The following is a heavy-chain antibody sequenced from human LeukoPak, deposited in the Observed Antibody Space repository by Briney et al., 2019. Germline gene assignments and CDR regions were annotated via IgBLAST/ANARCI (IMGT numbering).Heavy chain of an antibody. CDR3: ARAYYYDSSGYYYY. V-gene: IGHV4-34*01. Sequence: SETLSLTCAVYGGSFSGYYWSWIRQPPGKGLEWIGEINHSGSTNYNPSLKSRVTISVDTSKNQFSLKLSSVTVADTAVYYCARAYYYDSSGYYYYWGQGTLVTVSS. CDR2: INHSGST. CDR1: GGSFSGYY. J-gene: IGHJ4*02. D-gene: IGHD3-22*01.